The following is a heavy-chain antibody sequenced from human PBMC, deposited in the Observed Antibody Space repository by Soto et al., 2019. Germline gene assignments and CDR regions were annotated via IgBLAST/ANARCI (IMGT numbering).Heavy chain of an antibody. CDR2: INPSGGST. V-gene: IGHV1-46*03. CDR1: GYTFTSYY. Sequence: QVQLVQSGAEVKKPGASVKVSCKASGYTFTSYYMHWVRQAPGQGLEWMGIINPSGGSTSYAQKVQGRVTMTRDTSTSTVDMELSSLRSEDTAVYYCGRGGGTDYCDNGMDVWGQGPTVTVSS. J-gene: IGHJ6*02. CDR3: GRGGGTDYCDNGMDV. D-gene: IGHD3-16*01.